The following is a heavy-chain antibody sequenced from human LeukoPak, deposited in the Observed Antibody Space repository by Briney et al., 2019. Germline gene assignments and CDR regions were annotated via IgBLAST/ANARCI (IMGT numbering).Heavy chain of an antibody. Sequence: RGSLRLSCAAPEFTFSSYGMHWVRQAPGKGLEWVAFIRYDGSNKYYADSVKGRFTISRDNSKNTLYLQMNSLRAEDTAVYYCAKDISTVVAGRDAFDIWGQGTMVTVSS. D-gene: IGHD2-15*01. CDR1: EFTFSSYG. CDR3: AKDISTVVAGRDAFDI. CDR2: IRYDGSNK. V-gene: IGHV3-30*02. J-gene: IGHJ3*02.